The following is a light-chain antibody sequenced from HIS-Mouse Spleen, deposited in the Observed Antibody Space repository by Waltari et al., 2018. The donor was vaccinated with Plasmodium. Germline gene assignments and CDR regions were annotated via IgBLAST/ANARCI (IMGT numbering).Light chain of an antibody. CDR3: QVWDSSTV. Sequence: SYELTQPLSVSVALGQTARITCGGNNIGSKNVHWYQQKPGQAPVLVIYRASNRPSGIPERLPGSNSGNTATLTISRAQAGDEADYYCQVWDSSTVFGGGTKLTVL. V-gene: IGLV3-9*01. CDR1: NIGSKN. J-gene: IGLJ3*02. CDR2: RAS.